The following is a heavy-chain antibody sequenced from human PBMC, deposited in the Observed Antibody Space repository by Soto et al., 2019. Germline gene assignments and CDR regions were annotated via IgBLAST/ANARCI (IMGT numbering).Heavy chain of an antibody. Sequence: SETLSLTCTVSGVSISSYYWSWIRQPPGKGLEWIGYIYYSGSTNYNPSPKSRVTISVDTSKNQFSLKLSSVTAADTAVYYCAGSIVGALYYYYYGMDVWGQGTTVTVSS. D-gene: IGHD1-26*01. CDR2: IYYSGST. CDR1: GVSISSYY. J-gene: IGHJ6*02. CDR3: AGSIVGALYYYYYGMDV. V-gene: IGHV4-59*01.